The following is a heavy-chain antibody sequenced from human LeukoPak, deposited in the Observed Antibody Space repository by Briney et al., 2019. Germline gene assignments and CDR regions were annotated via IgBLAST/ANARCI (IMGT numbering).Heavy chain of an antibody. Sequence: PGGSLRLSCAASGFTFSDYYMSWIRQAPGKGLEWVSYISSSSSYTNYADSVKGRFTISRDNAKNSLYLQMNSLRAEDTAVYYCARTAHSYCGNRWAFGNWGQGTLVTVSS. CDR1: GFTFSDYY. J-gene: IGHJ4*02. D-gene: IGHD4-23*01. CDR2: ISSSSSYT. V-gene: IGHV3-11*03. CDR3: ARTAHSYCGNRWAFGN.